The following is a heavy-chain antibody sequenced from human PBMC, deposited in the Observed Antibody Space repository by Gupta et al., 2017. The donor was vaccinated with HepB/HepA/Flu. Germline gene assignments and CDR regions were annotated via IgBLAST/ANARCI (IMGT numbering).Heavy chain of an antibody. CDR3: ARDRNWNQVYNWFDP. Sequence: GFTFSSYGMHWVRQAPGKGLEWVAVIWYDGSNKYYADSVKGRFTISRDNSKNTLYLQMNSLRAEDTAVYYCARDRNWNQVYNWFDPWGQGTLVTVSA. J-gene: IGHJ5*02. D-gene: IGHD1-20*01. CDR2: IWYDGSNK. CDR1: GFTFSSYG. V-gene: IGHV3-33*01.